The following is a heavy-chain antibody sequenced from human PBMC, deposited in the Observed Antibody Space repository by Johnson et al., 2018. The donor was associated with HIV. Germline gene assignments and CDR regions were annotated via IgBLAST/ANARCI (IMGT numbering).Heavy chain of an antibody. CDR1: GFTFDDYG. D-gene: IGHD3-22*01. J-gene: IGHJ3*02. CDR3: AGRFYYDSSGYYSAAFDI. CDR2: INWNGGST. Sequence: VQLVESGGGVVQPGGSLRLSCAASGFTFDDYGMTWVRQAPGKGLEWVSGINWNGGSTGYADSVKGRFTISRDDAKNSLYLQMNSLRAEDTALYYCAGRFYYDSSGYYSAAFDIWGQGTMVTVSS. V-gene: IGHV3-20*04.